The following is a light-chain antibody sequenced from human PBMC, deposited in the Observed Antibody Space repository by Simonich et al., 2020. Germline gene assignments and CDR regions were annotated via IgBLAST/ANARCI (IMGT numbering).Light chain of an antibody. CDR2: DVS. J-gene: IGLJ3*02. CDR3: SSYTSSWV. Sequence: QSALTQPASVSGSPGQSITISCTGTSSDVGGYNYVSWYQQHPVKAPKLMIYDVSKRPSGVSNRFSGSKSGNTASLTSSGLQAEDEADYYCSSYTSSWVFGGGTKLTVL. V-gene: IGLV2-14*01. CDR1: SSDVGGYNY.